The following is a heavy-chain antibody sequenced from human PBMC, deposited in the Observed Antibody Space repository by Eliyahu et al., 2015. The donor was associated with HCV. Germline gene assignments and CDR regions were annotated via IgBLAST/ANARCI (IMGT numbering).Heavy chain of an antibody. J-gene: IGHJ6*02. V-gene: IGHV3-43*01. CDR1: GFPFEAXP. CDR3: ARGGGGKPWFYYYGIED. D-gene: IGHD3-22*01. CDR2: XXWDGDTT. Sequence: EVTLVESGGGVVEPGGSLRLSCAASGFPFEAXPMHXVRXTPKKGLEWVALXXWDGDTTYFADSVRGRFTLSRDNNKNSLLLQMTNVRPEDTAIYFCARGGGGKPWFYYYGIEDWGQGTTVTVSS.